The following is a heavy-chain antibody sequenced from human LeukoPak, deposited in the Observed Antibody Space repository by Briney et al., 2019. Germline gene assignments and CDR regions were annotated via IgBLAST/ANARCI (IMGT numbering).Heavy chain of an antibody. V-gene: IGHV3-30-3*01. D-gene: IGHD4-23*01. CDR2: MSYDGSNK. CDR3: ARGWGGLGWFFDY. CDR1: GFTFSNYA. J-gene: IGHJ4*02. Sequence: PGGSLRLSCAASGFTFSNYAMHWVRQAPGKGLEWVALMSYDGSNKFYADSVKGRFTISRDNSKSTLYLQMNSLRAEDTAVYYCARGWGGLGWFFDYWGQGTLVTVSS.